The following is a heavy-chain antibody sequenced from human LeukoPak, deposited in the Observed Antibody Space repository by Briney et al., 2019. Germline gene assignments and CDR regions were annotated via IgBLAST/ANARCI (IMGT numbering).Heavy chain of an antibody. CDR2: ISAYNGNT. V-gene: IGHV1-18*01. D-gene: IGHD3-10*01. J-gene: IGHJ4*02. CDR3: ARDPAGIN. Sequence: QXXXXGLEWMGWISAYNGNTNYAQKLQGRVTMTTDTSTSTAYMELRSLRSDDTAVYYCARDPAGINWGQGTLVTVSS.